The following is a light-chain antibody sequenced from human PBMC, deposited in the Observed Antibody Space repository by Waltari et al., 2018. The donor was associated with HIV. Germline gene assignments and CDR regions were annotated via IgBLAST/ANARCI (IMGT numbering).Light chain of an antibody. J-gene: IGKJ3*01. Sequence: DIQMTQSPSTVSASEGDSVTITCRASQSISSWLAWYQQKPGKAPKLLIYKASSLESGVPSRFSGSGSGTEFTLTISSLQPDDFATYYCQQYSSYLFGPGTKVDMK. CDR2: KAS. V-gene: IGKV1-5*03. CDR1: QSISSW. CDR3: QQYSSYL.